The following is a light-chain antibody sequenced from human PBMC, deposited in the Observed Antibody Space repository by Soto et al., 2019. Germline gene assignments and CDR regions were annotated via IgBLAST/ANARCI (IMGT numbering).Light chain of an antibody. Sequence: QPVLTQPPSASASLGASVKPTCTLSGGHRTYPIAWHQKQPEKGLGYLMNLTNDGSQTKGDGIPDRLSGSSSGAERYLIISGLQSEDEADYYCQTWGTGFQVFGGGTKVTVL. V-gene: IGLV4-69*01. CDR1: GGHRTYP. CDR2: LTNDGSQ. CDR3: QTWGTGFQV. J-gene: IGLJ2*01.